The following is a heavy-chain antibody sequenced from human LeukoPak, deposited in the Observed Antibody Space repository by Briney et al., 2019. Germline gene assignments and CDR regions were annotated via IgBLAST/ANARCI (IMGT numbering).Heavy chain of an antibody. Sequence: ASVKVSCKASGYTFITYYMHWVRQAPGQGLEWMGIINPSGGSTSYAQKFQGRVTMTRDTSTSTVYMELSSLRSEDTAVYYCASQYSGYDGPCDIWGQGTMVTVSS. CDR2: INPSGGST. V-gene: IGHV1-46*01. D-gene: IGHD5-12*01. CDR1: GYTFITYY. J-gene: IGHJ3*02. CDR3: ASQYSGYDGPCDI.